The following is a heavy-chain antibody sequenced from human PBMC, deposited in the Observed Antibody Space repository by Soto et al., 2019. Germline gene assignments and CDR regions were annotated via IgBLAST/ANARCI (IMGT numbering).Heavy chain of an antibody. J-gene: IGHJ3*02. CDR3: AKTTDGWFSAFEI. D-gene: IGHD6-19*01. Sequence: HPGGSLRLSCAASGFTFSNYAMSWVRQAPGKGLEWVSAISGSGTTAYYADSVKGRFTFSRDNSKKTMYLQMNSLRAEDTAVYYCAKTTDGWFSAFEIWGQGTMVTVSS. CDR2: ISGSGTTA. CDR1: GFTFSNYA. V-gene: IGHV3-23*01.